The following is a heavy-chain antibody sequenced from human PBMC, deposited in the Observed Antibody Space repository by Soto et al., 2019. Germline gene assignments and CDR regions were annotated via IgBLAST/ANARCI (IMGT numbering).Heavy chain of an antibody. CDR1: GGSISSYY. Sequence: PSETLSLTCTVSGGSISSYYWSWIRQPLGKGLEWIGDIYYSGSTNYNPSLKSRVTISVDTSKNQFSLKLSSVTAAETAVYYCARGHYEILTGPYVCFDYWCPGPLVTVSS. CDR2: IYYSGST. J-gene: IGHJ4*02. V-gene: IGHV4-59*01. D-gene: IGHD3-9*01. CDR3: ARGHYEILTGPYVCFDY.